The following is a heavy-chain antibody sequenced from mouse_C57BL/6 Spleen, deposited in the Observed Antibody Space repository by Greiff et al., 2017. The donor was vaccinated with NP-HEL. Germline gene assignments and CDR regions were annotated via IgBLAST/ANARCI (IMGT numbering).Heavy chain of an antibody. Sequence: VKLVESGAELARPGASVKMSCKASGYTFTSYTMHWVKQRPGQGLEWIGYINPSSGYTKYNQKFKDKATLTADKSSSTAYMQLSSLTSEDSAVYYCARNYYGSSQSPFAYWGQGTLVTVSA. D-gene: IGHD1-1*01. CDR2: INPSSGYT. CDR1: GYTFTSYT. J-gene: IGHJ3*01. V-gene: IGHV1-4*01. CDR3: ARNYYGSSQSPFAY.